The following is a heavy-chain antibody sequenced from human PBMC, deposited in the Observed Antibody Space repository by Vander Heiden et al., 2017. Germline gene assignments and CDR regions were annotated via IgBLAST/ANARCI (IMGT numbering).Heavy chain of an antibody. CDR2: INGDGSST. Sequence: EVQLVESGGGLVQPGGSLRLSCAASGFTFSDHWMHWVRQAPGKGLGWVSHINGDGSSTTYADSVKGRFTISRDNAKNTVYLQMNSLRVEDTAVYYCVRDRWCGKINNGYFDLWGPGTLVTVSS. CDR3: VRDRWCGKINNGYFDL. CDR1: GFTFSDHW. J-gene: IGHJ2*01. D-gene: IGHD2-8*02. V-gene: IGHV3-74*03.